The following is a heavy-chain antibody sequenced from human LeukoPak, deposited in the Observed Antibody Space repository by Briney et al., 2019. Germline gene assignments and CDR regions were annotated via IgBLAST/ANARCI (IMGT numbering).Heavy chain of an antibody. D-gene: IGHD1-26*01. CDR2: IRGSGTSI. Sequence: GWSLRLSCAASGFAFSSYNMNWVRQAPGKGLEWLSCIRGSGTSIFYADSVKGRFTVTRDNAKNTLYLQMNSLRDEDTGVYYCVREGDTGSYSSYWGQGTLVTVSS. V-gene: IGHV3-48*02. CDR1: GFAFSSYN. CDR3: VREGDTGSYSSY. J-gene: IGHJ4*02.